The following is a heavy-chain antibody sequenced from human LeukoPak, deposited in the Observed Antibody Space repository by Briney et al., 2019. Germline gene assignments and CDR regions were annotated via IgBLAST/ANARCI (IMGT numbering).Heavy chain of an antibody. J-gene: IGHJ4*02. CDR3: ARDRQEGGMRVSSFEF. D-gene: IGHD1-26*01. Sequence: PSETLSLTCIVSGGSINSGDYYWSWVRQPAGKGLEWIGRIYGTVSTRYNPSLQYNPSLKSRVSISKDTSRNQFSLNLNSVTAADTGMYYCARDRQEGGMRVSSFEFWGQGTPVTVSS. CDR1: GGSINSGDYY. CDR2: IYGTVSTRYNPSL. V-gene: IGHV4-61*02.